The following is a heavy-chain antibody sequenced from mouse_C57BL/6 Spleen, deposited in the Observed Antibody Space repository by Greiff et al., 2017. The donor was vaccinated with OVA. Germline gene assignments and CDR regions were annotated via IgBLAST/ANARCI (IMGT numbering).Heavy chain of an antibody. J-gene: IGHJ3*01. D-gene: IGHD1-1*01. V-gene: IGHV5-17*01. CDR2: ISSGSSTI. Sequence: EVKLVESGGGLVKPGGSLKLSCAASGFTFSDYGMHWVRQAPEKGLEWVAYISSGSSTIYYEDTVKGRFTISRDNAKNPLFLQMTSLRSEDTAMYYCARAFYYGSRGFAYWGQGTLVTVSA. CDR3: ARAFYYGSRGFAY. CDR1: GFTFSDYG.